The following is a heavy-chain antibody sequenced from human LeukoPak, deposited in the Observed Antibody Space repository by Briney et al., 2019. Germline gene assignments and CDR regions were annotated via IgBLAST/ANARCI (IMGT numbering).Heavy chain of an antibody. CDR1: GGSFSGYY. CDR3: ARLAVAGDY. CDR2: INHSGST. D-gene: IGHD6-19*01. V-gene: IGHV4-34*01. J-gene: IGHJ4*02. Sequence: SETLSLSCAVYGGSFSGYYWSWIRQPPGKGLEWIGEINHSGSTNYNPSLKSRVTISVDTSKNQFSLKLSSVTAADTAVYYCARLAVAGDYWGQGTLVTVSS.